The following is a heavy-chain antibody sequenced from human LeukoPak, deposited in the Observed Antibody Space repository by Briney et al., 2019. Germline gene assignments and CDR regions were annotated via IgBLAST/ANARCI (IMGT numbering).Heavy chain of an antibody. CDR3: ARVQLWFSARAFDI. J-gene: IGHJ3*02. CDR1: GFTFTTYA. D-gene: IGHD5-18*01. Sequence: GGSLRLSCAASGFTFTTYAMHWVRQAPGKGLEWVAVISYDGSNKYYADSVKGRFTISRDNSKNTLYLQMNSLRAEDTAVYYCARVQLWFSARAFDIWGQGTMVTVSS. V-gene: IGHV3-30*14. CDR2: ISYDGSNK.